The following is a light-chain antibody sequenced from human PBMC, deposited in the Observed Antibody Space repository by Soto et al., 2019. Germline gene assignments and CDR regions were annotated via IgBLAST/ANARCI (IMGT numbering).Light chain of an antibody. CDR2: DVS. J-gene: IGKJ1*01. CDR1: QSINSW. V-gene: IGKV1-5*01. CDR3: QQYSSFTWM. Sequence: DLQMTQSPSTLSASVGDRVTITCRASQSINSWLAWYQQKPGKAPKLLIYDVSTLESGVPSRFGGSGSGTEFTLTISSLQPEDFATYYCQQYSSFTWMFGQGTKVEIK.